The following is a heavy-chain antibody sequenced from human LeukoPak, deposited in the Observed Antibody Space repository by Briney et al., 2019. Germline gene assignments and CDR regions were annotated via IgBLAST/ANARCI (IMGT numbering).Heavy chain of an antibody. D-gene: IGHD6-13*01. CDR2: ISAYNGNT. CDR1: GYSENFYG. J-gene: IGHJ5*02. V-gene: IGHV1-18*01. CDR3: ARDLKRAAAAPNWFDP. Sequence: ASVKVSCKTSGYSENFYGITWVRQVAGQGLEWMGWISAYNGNTNYAQKLQGRVTMTTDTSTSTAYMELRSLRSDDTAVYYCARDLKRAAAAPNWFDPWGQGTLVTVSS.